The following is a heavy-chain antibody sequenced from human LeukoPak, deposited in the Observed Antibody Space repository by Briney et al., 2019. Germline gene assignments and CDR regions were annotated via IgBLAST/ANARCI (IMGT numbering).Heavy chain of an antibody. D-gene: IGHD3-3*01. V-gene: IGHV4-61*02. J-gene: IGHJ6*03. CDR1: GGSISSGSYY. CDR3: AREKRITIFGVVNRNYMDV. CDR2: IYTSGST. Sequence: SQTLSLTCTVSGGSISSGSYYWSWIRQPAGKGLEWIGRIYTSGSTNYNPSLKSRVTISVDTPKNQFSLKLSSVTAADTAVYYCAREKRITIFGVVNRNYMDVWGKGTTVTVSS.